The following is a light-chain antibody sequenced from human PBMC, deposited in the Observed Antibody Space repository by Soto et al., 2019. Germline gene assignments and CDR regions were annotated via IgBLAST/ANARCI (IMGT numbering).Light chain of an antibody. Sequence: EIVLTQSPVTLSLSPGERATLSCRASQSVSAYLAWFQQKAGQPPRLLIYDASDRASGVPPRFSGSGSGTDFTLTISGLEPEDSAVYYCQHRSNWPWTSGQGTKVDIK. CDR2: DAS. CDR3: QHRSNWPWT. CDR1: QSVSAY. V-gene: IGKV3-11*01. J-gene: IGKJ1*01.